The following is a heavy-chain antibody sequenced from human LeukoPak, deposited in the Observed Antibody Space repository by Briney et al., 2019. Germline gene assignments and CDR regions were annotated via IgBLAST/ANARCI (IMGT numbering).Heavy chain of an antibody. D-gene: IGHD2-21*02. CDR3: AKHRRSTLVTAYFDS. CDR1: GFTFCTLA. V-gene: IGHV3-23*01. CDR2: ISSRGDDT. J-gene: IGHJ4*02. Sequence: GGSLSLSCTASGFTFCTLAMSWVRQAPGKALEWVSSISSRGDDTSYADSVKGRFTISRDNSKNSLYLQLNSLRVDDAAIYYWAKHRRSTLVTAYFDSWGQGTLVTVSS.